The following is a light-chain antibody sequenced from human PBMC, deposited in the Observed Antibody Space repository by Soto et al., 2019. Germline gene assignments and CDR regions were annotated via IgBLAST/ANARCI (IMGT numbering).Light chain of an antibody. J-gene: IGKJ5*01. Sequence: EIVLTQSPATLYLSPGERATLSCRASQSFSSSYLAWYQQKPGQAPRLLIYGASSRATGIPDRFSGSGSGTDFTLTISRLEPEDFAVYYCQQYGSSITFGQGTRLEIK. CDR2: GAS. CDR3: QQYGSSIT. V-gene: IGKV3-20*01. CDR1: QSFSSSY.